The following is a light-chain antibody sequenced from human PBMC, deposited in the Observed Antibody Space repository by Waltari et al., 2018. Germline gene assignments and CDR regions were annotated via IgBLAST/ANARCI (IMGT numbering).Light chain of an antibody. CDR2: KAS. CDR1: QSISFW. CDR3: QQYNSYRT. V-gene: IGKV1-5*03. Sequence: DIQMTQSPSTLSASVGDRVTITCRASQSISFWLAWYQQKPGKAPKLLIYKASILESGVPSRFSGSGSGTEFTLTISSLQPDDFATYYCQQYNSYRTFGQGTKVEIK. J-gene: IGKJ1*01.